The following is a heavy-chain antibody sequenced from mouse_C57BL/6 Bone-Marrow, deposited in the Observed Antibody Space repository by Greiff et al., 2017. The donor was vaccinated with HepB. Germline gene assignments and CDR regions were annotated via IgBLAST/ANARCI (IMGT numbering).Heavy chain of an antibody. D-gene: IGHD2-12*01. V-gene: IGHV1-64*01. Sequence: QVQLQQPGAELVKPGASVKLSCKASGYTFTSYWMHWVKQRPGQGLEWIGMIHPNSGSTNYNEKFKSKATLTVDKSSSTAYMQLSSLTSEDSAVYHCARGRARTIAWFAYWGQGTLVTVSA. CDR1: GYTFTSYW. CDR3: ARGRARTIAWFAY. J-gene: IGHJ3*01. CDR2: IHPNSGST.